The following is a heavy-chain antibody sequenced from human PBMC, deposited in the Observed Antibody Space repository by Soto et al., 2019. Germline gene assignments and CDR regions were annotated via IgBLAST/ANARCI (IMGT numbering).Heavy chain of an antibody. CDR3: AREASVLIPAAQPSRFDS. Sequence: ASVKVSCKGFGYSFMKYGINWVRQAPGQGLEWVGWISPYSGYTHSAQKFHGRLTLTTDTAASTAYMELRILRSAETALYYCAREASVLIPAAQPSRFDSWRQGTLVTVS. CDR2: ISPYSGYT. CDR1: GYSFMKYG. V-gene: IGHV1-18*01. D-gene: IGHD2-2*01. J-gene: IGHJ4*02.